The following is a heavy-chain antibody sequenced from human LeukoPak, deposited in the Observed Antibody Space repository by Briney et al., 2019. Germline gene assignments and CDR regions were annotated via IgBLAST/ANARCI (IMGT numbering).Heavy chain of an antibody. CDR1: GYTFTSYG. CDR2: ISAYNGNT. V-gene: IGHV1-18*01. D-gene: IGHD2-15*01. Sequence: GASVKVSCKASGYTFTSYGISWVRQAPGQGLEWMGWISAYNGNTNYAQKLQGRVTMTTDTSTSTAYMELRSLRADDTAVYYCARDSGSEWGGTDAFDIWGQGTMVTVSS. J-gene: IGHJ3*02. CDR3: ARDSGSEWGGTDAFDI.